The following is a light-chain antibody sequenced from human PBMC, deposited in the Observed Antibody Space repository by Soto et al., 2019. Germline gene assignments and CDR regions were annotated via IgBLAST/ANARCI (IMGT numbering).Light chain of an antibody. V-gene: IGKV1-5*03. Sequence: DIRMTQSPSTLSASVGDRVTITCRASQSISSWLAWYQQKPGKAPKLLIYKASSFESGVPSRFSGSGSGTDFTLTISSLQPDDFATYYCQQYNSYSHTFGHGTKLDIK. CDR3: QQYNSYSHT. J-gene: IGKJ1*01. CDR1: QSISSW. CDR2: KAS.